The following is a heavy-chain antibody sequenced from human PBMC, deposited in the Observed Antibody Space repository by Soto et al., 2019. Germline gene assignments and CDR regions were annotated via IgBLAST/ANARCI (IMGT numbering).Heavy chain of an antibody. Sequence: EVQLVESGGGLVQPGGSLRLSCAASGFTFSSYSMNWVRQAPGKGLEWVSYISSSSSTIYYADSVKGRFTISRDNAKNPLDLQKNSLGAQGTAVFYFAFFPGYWGQGTPVTVSS. J-gene: IGHJ4*02. V-gene: IGHV3-48*01. CDR3: AFFPGY. CDR1: GFTFSSYS. CDR2: ISSSSSTI.